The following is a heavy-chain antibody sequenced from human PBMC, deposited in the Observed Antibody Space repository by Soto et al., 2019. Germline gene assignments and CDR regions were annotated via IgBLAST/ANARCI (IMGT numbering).Heavy chain of an antibody. CDR1: GGSIDNSHSF. Sequence: PSETLSLTCDVSGGSIDNSHSFWGWVRQPPGKGLEFIGSVYYSGCAYYSPSLKSRVTVSVDTSKNQLSLRVNSVTAADTAVYYCARKRIKNVGYCSGGSCPYYFDYWGQGTLVTVSS. CDR3: ARKRIKNVGYCSGGSCPYYFDY. D-gene: IGHD2-15*01. J-gene: IGHJ4*02. CDR2: VYYSGCA. V-gene: IGHV4-39*01.